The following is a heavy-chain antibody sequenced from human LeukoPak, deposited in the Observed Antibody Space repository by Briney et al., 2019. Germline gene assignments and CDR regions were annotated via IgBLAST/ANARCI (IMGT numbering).Heavy chain of an antibody. CDR2: IYYSGST. CDR1: GGSISSGDYY. V-gene: IGHV4-30-4*01. CDR3: ARDGDYDSSGFDY. D-gene: IGHD3-22*01. Sequence: SETLSLTCTVSGGSISSGDYYWSWIRQPPGKGLEWIGYIYYSGSTCYNPSLKSRVTISVDTSKNQFSLKLSSVTAADTAVYYCARDGDYDSSGFDYWGQGTLVTVSS. J-gene: IGHJ4*02.